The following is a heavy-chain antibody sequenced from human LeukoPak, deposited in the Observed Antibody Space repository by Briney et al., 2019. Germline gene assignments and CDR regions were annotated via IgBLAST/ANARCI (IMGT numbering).Heavy chain of an antibody. Sequence: PSETLSLTCTVSGGSISSYYRNWIRQPAGKGLEWIGRIYTSGSTNYNPSLESRVTMSVDTSKNQFSLKLSSVTAADTAVYYCARDKYYYDSSGSIRFDYWGQGTLVTASS. D-gene: IGHD3-22*01. CDR3: ARDKYYYDSSGSIRFDY. CDR1: GGSISSYY. CDR2: IYTSGST. J-gene: IGHJ4*02. V-gene: IGHV4-4*07.